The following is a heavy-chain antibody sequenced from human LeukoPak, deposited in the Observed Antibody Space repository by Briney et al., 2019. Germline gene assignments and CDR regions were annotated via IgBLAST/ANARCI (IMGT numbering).Heavy chain of an antibody. CDR3: ARSPARYGPLDY. CDR1: GGTFSSYA. V-gene: IGHV1-69*04. D-gene: IGHD5-18*01. J-gene: IGHJ4*02. Sequence: ASVKVSCKASGGTFSSYAISWVRQAPGQGLEWMGRIIPILGIANYAQKFQGRVTITADKSTSTAYMELSSLRSEDTAVYYCARSPARYGPLDYWGQGTLVTVSS. CDR2: IIPILGIA.